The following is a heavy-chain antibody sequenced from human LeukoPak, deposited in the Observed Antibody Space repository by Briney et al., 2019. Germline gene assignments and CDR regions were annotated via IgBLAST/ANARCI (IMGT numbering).Heavy chain of an antibody. CDR2: MKHDGSEK. CDR1: GFTFNRYW. V-gene: IGHV3-7*01. Sequence: GGSLRLSCAASGFTFNRYWLSWVRQAPGKGLEWVANMKHDGSEKYYVDSVKGRFTISRDSAQNSLYLQMNSLRAEDTAIYYCARGRQTYYDNSGYPFDYWGQGTLVTVSS. D-gene: IGHD3-22*01. CDR3: ARGRQTYYDNSGYPFDY. J-gene: IGHJ4*02.